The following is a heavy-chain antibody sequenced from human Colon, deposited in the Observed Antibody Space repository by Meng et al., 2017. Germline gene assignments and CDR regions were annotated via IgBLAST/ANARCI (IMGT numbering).Heavy chain of an antibody. Sequence: VQLQGRGPGLVKPSGPLSLTCTVSGASIIGLNWWTWVRQTPGKGLEWIGEIHHSGRTNSMPSLKSRVTLSLDKSKNQFSLSMTSVTAADTAVYYCARGTGDIRVGFDYWGQGTLVTVSS. V-gene: IGHV4-4*02. CDR1: GASIIGLNW. CDR3: ARGTGDIRVGFDY. J-gene: IGHJ4*02. CDR2: IHHSGRT. D-gene: IGHD7-27*01.